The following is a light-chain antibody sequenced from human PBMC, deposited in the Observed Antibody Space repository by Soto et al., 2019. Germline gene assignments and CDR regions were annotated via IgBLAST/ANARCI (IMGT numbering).Light chain of an antibody. J-gene: IGKJ2*01. Sequence: EIVMTQSPDTLSVSPGERATLSCRASQSVSGNLAWYHQKPGQAPRLLIYGASTRATGIPARFSGSGSGTEFTLTISSLQSEDFAVYYCQQYNNWPPYTFGQGTKLEIK. V-gene: IGKV3-15*01. CDR1: QSVSGN. CDR2: GAS. CDR3: QQYNNWPPYT.